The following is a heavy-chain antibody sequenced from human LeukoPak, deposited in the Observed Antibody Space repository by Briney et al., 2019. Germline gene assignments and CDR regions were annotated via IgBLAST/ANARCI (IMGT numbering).Heavy chain of an antibody. V-gene: IGHV3-23*01. CDR2: ISSTGINT. CDR1: GFTFNTYA. Sequence: PGGSLRLSCAASGFTFNTYAMTWLRQAPGKGLEWVSAISSTGINTYYADSVKGRFTISRDNSKKKLYLQMNGLRDKETAVCNCAQICVDTSRDRWSDFDSWGQGILVTVSS. J-gene: IGHJ4*02. CDR3: AQICVDTSRDRWSDFDS. D-gene: IGHD5-18*01.